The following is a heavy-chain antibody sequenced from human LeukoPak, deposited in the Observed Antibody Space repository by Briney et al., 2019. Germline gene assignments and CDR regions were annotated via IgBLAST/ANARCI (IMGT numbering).Heavy chain of an antibody. CDR3: ASILVVPAAISPGAPTTHDI. J-gene: IGHJ3*02. D-gene: IGHD2-2*01. Sequence: ASVKVSCKASGYTIIGYDINWVRQANGQGLEWMGWMNPNSGNTGYAQKFQGRVTITRNTSIRTAYMELSSLRSEDTAVYYCASILVVPAAISPGAPTTHDIWGQGTMVTVSS. V-gene: IGHV1-8*03. CDR2: MNPNSGNT. CDR1: GYTIIGYD.